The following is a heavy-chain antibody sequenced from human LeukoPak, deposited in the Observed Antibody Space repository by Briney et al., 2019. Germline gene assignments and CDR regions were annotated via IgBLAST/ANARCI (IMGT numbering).Heavy chain of an antibody. J-gene: IGHJ4*02. D-gene: IGHD1-14*01. Sequence: SETLSLTCTVSGGSISSYYWSWIRQPPGKGLEWVGSIYHSGSTSYNPSLKSRVTISVDTSKNQFSLNLSSVTAADTAVYYCAREGEPGSLDYWGQGTLVTVSS. CDR1: GGSISSYY. CDR3: AREGEPGSLDY. V-gene: IGHV4-59*04. CDR2: IYHSGST.